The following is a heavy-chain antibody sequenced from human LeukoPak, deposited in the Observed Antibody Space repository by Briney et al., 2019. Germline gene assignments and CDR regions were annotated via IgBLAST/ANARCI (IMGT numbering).Heavy chain of an antibody. CDR3: ARSGVVSAAPVRFDP. D-gene: IGHD2-2*01. Sequence: GGSLRLSCAASGFMFNSLWMSWVRQAPGKGLEWVANIKEDGSEKYYVDSVKGRFTISRDNGKNSLYLQVNSLRAEDTAVYYCARSGVVSAAPVRFDPWGQGTLVTVSS. CDR2: IKEDGSEK. J-gene: IGHJ5*02. CDR1: GFMFNSLW. V-gene: IGHV3-7*01.